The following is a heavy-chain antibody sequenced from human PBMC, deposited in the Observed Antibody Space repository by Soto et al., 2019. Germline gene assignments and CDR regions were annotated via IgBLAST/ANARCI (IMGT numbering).Heavy chain of an antibody. Sequence: PGGSRRLSCEAAGCKFNTYAMSWVRQGPGKGLEWVAVIGGAAVSTDCADSLKGRCTVSRDDPKNMVYLQLDSLRDDDTAIYYCAKDSTSYNGVYDPFDIWGQGTMVTVSS. CDR2: IGGAAVST. CDR3: AKDSTSYNGVYDPFDI. CDR1: GCKFNTYA. D-gene: IGHD5-12*01. V-gene: IGHV3-23*01. J-gene: IGHJ3*02.